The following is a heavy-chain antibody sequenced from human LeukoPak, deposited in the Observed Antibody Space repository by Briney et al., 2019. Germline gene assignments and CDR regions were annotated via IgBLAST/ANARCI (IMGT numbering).Heavy chain of an antibody. D-gene: IGHD3-10*01. V-gene: IGHV1-18*01. J-gene: IGHJ4*02. CDR1: GYTFTKEA. CDR2: ISAYNGNT. Sequence: GASVKVSCKAFGYTFTKEAISWVRQAPGQGLEWMGWISAYNGNTNYAQKLQGRVTMTTDTSTSTAYMELRSLRSDDTAVYYCARDQLTKDYYGSGSPGYWGQGTLVTVSS. CDR3: ARDQLTKDYYGSGSPGY.